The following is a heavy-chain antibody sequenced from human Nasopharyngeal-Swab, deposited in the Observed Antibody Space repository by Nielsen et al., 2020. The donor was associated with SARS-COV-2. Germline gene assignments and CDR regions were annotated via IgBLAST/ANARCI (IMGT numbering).Heavy chain of an antibody. J-gene: IGHJ6*02. D-gene: IGHD3-9*01. Sequence: GGSLRLSCSASGFIFKNYAMNWVRQAPGRGLEWVSAISGADDSTKYADSVKGRFTISRDNSKNSLYLQMNSLRAEDTAVYYCARGCVLTGPSCYYYGMDVWGQGTTVTVSS. V-gene: IGHV3-23*01. CDR2: ISGADDST. CDR3: ARGCVLTGPSCYYYGMDV. CDR1: GFIFKNYA.